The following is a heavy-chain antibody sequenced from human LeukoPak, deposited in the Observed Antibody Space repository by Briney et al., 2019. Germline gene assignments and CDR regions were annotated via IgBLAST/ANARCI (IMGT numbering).Heavy chain of an antibody. CDR2: IKQDGSEK. J-gene: IGHJ6*03. V-gene: IGHV3-7*01. CDR3: ARAKTVWKLPPYYYYMDV. D-gene: IGHD1-7*01. Sequence: GGSLRLSCAASGFDFSTYWMSWVRQAPGKGLEWVANIKQDGSEKYYVDSVKGRFTISRDNAKNSLYLQMNSLRAEDTAVYYCARAKTVWKLPPYYYYMDVWGKGTTVTVSS. CDR1: GFDFSTYW.